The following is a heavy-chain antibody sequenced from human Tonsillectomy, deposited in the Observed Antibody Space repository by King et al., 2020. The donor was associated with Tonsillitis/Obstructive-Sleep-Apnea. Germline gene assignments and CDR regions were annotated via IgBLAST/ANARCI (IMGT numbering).Heavy chain of an antibody. D-gene: IGHD2-2*01. CDR1: GGSISSYY. J-gene: IGHJ5*02. CDR2: IYYSGST. V-gene: IGHV4-59*01. CDR3: ASTPPKQALYCSSTSCYLGWFDP. Sequence: QLQESGPGLVKPSETLSLTCTVSGGSISSYYWSWIRQPPGKGLEWIGYIYYSGSTNYNPSLKSRVTISVDTSKNQFSLKLSSVTAADTAVYYCASTPPKQALYCSSTSCYLGWFDPWGQGTLVTVSS.